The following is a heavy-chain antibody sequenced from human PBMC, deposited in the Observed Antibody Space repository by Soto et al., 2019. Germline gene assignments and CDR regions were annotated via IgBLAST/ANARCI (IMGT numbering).Heavy chain of an antibody. D-gene: IGHD6-19*01. CDR3: ARLQNSSGWYYYYGMDV. CDR1: GGSTSSSSYY. J-gene: IGHJ6*02. CDR2: IYYSGST. V-gene: IGHV4-39*01. Sequence: PSETLSLTCTVSGGSTSSSSYYWGWIRQPPGKGLEWIGSIYYSGSTYYNPSLKSRVTISVDTSKNQFSLKLSSVTAADTAVYYCARLQNSSGWYYYYGMDVWGQGTTVTVSS.